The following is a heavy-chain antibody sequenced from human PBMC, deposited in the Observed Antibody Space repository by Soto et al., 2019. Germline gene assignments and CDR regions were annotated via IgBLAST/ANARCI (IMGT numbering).Heavy chain of an antibody. Sequence: QVQLVESGGGVVQPGRSLRLSCAASGFTFSSYGMHWVRQAPGKGLEWVAVIWYDGSNKYYADSVKGRFTISRDNSKNTLYLQMNSLRAEDTAVYYCARSPGYSYGPYYVDYWGQGTLVTVSS. CDR1: GFTFSSYG. J-gene: IGHJ4*01. D-gene: IGHD5-18*01. CDR2: IWYDGSNK. V-gene: IGHV3-33*01. CDR3: ARSPGYSYGPYYVDY.